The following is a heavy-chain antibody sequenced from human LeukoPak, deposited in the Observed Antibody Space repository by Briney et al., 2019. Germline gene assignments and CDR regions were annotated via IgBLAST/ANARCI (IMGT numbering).Heavy chain of an antibody. D-gene: IGHD4-17*01. CDR2: IYYSGST. J-gene: IGHJ4*02. Sequence: SETLSLTCTVSGGSISYCYWSWIRQPPGKGLEWIGYIYYSGSTNYNPSLKSRVTISVDTSKNQFSLKLSSVTAADTAVYYCARVQFGDYHYSDGYYFDYWGQGTLVTVSS. CDR1: GGSISYCY. V-gene: IGHV4-59*08. CDR3: ARVQFGDYHYSDGYYFDY.